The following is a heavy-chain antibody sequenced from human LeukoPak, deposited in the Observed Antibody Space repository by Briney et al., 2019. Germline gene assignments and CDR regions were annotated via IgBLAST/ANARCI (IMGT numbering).Heavy chain of an antibody. CDR3: AREGWVTMSQLPGAFDI. D-gene: IGHD3-22*01. Sequence: QSSETLSLTCTVSGGSISSYYWSWIRQPPGKGLEWIGYIYYSGSTNYNPSLKSRVTISVDTSKNQFSLKLSSVTAADTAVYYCAREGWVTMSQLPGAFDIWGQGTMVTVSS. CDR1: GGSISSYY. J-gene: IGHJ3*02. V-gene: IGHV4-59*12. CDR2: IYYSGST.